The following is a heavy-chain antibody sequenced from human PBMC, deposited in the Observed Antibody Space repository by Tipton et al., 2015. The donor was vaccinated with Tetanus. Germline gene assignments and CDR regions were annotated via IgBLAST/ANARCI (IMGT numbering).Heavy chain of an antibody. D-gene: IGHD7-27*01. V-gene: IGHV3-7*01. J-gene: IGHJ6*02. CDR1: GFTFSSHW. CDR2: INQDGSAE. CDR3: VTNWGSVNYGLDV. Sequence: SLRLSCEASGFTFSSHWMSWVRQVPGKGLEWVANINQDGSAEFYVDSVKGRFTISRDNSKNSLSLQMNSLRADDTAVYYCVTNWGSVNYGLDVWGQGTTVTVSS.